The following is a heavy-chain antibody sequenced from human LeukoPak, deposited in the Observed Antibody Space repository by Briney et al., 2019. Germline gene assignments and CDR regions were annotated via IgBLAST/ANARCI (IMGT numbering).Heavy chain of an antibody. CDR3: ARRTAATYHFDY. D-gene: IGHD6-25*01. CDR2: INSSGGTT. J-gene: IGHJ4*02. Sequence: GGSLRLSCAASGFTFRNYVIHWVRQAPGKGLEWVSIINSSGGTTYFADSVKGRFTISRDNSKNTLYLQMNSLRAEDTAVYYCARRTAATYHFDYWGQGTLVTVSS. V-gene: IGHV3-23*01. CDR1: GFTFRNYV.